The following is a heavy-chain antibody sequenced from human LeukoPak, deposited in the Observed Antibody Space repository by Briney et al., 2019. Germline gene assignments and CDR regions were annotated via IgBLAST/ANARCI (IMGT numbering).Heavy chain of an antibody. CDR3: ARLGYCSGGSCYSTTGGGPHFDY. V-gene: IGHV1-8*01. D-gene: IGHD2-15*01. J-gene: IGHJ4*02. CDR1: GYTFTSYD. CDR2: MNPNSGNT. Sequence: ASVKVSCKASGYTFTSYDINWVRQATGQGLEWMGWMNPNSGNTGYAQKFQGRVTMTRNTSISTAYMELSSLRSEDTAVYYCARLGYCSGGSCYSTTGGGPHFDYWGQGTLVTVSS.